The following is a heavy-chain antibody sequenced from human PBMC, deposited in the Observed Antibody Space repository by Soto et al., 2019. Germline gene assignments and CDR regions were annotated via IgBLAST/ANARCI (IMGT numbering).Heavy chain of an antibody. CDR2: IYYTGST. CDR1: GGSISSYY. CDR3: ARIEMASIK. V-gene: IGHV4-59*06. J-gene: IGHJ4*02. Sequence: SETLSLTCTVSGGSISSYYWSWIRQPPGKGLEWIGHIYYTGSTFYSPSLKSRLTISLDTSKNQFSLDLRSVTAADTAMYYCARIEMASIKWGRGTLVTVSS.